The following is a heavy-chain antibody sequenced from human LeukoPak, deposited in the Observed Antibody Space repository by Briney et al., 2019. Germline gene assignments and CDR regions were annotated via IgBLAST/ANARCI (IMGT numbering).Heavy chain of an antibody. CDR1: GYSFTSYW. CDR2: IYPGDSDT. Sequence: GESLKISCKGSGYSFTSYWIGWVRQLPGKGLEWMGIIYPGDSDTRYSPSFQGQVTISADKSISTAYLQWSSLKASDTAMYYCARRASERMGTAMEPVSYYYYYMDVWGKGTTVTVSS. V-gene: IGHV5-51*01. J-gene: IGHJ6*03. CDR3: ARRASERMGTAMEPVSYYYYYMDV. D-gene: IGHD5-18*01.